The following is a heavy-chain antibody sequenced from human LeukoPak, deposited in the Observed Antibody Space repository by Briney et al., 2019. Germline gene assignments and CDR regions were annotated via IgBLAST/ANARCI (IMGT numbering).Heavy chain of an antibody. CDR2: IYYRRTT. Sequence: SETLSLTCTVSGYSISSGYDWGWIRQPPGKGLEWIGSIYYRRTTYYNPSLKSRVTISVDTSKNQFSLKLSSVTAADTAVYYCARGRTGYSSGKYFQHWGQGTLVTVSS. V-gene: IGHV4-38-2*02. J-gene: IGHJ1*01. CDR1: GYSISSGYD. CDR3: ARGRTGYSSGKYFQH. D-gene: IGHD6-19*01.